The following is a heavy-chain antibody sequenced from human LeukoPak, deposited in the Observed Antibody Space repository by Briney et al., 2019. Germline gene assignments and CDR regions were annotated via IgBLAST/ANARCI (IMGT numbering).Heavy chain of an antibody. CDR3: ARGRRGSGSYYPDD. D-gene: IGHD3-10*01. J-gene: IGHJ4*02. V-gene: IGHV1-8*02. Sequence: ASVKVSCKASGYTFTSYDINWVRQATGQGLEWMGWTNPNSGNTGYAQKFQGRVSMTSNTSISTAYMEVSSLRSEDTAVYYCARGRRGSGSYYPDDWGQGTQVTVSS. CDR2: TNPNSGNT. CDR1: GYTFTSYD.